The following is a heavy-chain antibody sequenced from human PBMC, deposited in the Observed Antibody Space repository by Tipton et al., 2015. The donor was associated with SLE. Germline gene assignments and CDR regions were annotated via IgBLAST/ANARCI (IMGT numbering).Heavy chain of an antibody. V-gene: IGHV4-34*01. Sequence: TLSLTCAVYGGSFSGYYWTWIRQPPGKGLEWIGSIYYSGSTYYNPSLKSRVTISVDTSKNQFSLKLSSVTAADTAVYYCARLVVVTAKVDYWGQGTLVTVSS. CDR3: ARLVVVTAKVDY. CDR1: GGSFSGYY. J-gene: IGHJ4*02. D-gene: IGHD2-21*02. CDR2: IYYSGST.